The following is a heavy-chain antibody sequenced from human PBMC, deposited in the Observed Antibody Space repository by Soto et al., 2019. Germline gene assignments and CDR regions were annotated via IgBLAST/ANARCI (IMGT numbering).Heavy chain of an antibody. CDR1: GGSFSGYY. J-gene: IGHJ6*02. Sequence: PSETLSLTCAVYGGSFSGYYWSWIRQPPGKGLEWIGEINHSGSTNYNPSLKSRVTISVDTSKNQFSLKLSSVTAADTAVYYCVSNWNSKRYYYYGMDVWGQGTTVTVSS. CDR2: INHSGST. D-gene: IGHD1-1*01. V-gene: IGHV4-34*01. CDR3: VSNWNSKRYYYYGMDV.